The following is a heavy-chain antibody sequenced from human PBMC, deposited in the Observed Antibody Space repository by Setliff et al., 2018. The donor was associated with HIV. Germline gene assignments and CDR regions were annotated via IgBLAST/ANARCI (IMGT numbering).Heavy chain of an antibody. D-gene: IGHD6-6*01. V-gene: IGHV4-59*11. CDR2: IYYSGST. Sequence: SETLSLTCTVSGGSISSHYWSWIRQPPGKGLEWIGSIYYSGSTNHHPSLKSRVTISVDTSKNQFSLKLSSVTTADTAVYYCARDQSIAARYLFDPWGQGTLVTVSS. CDR3: ARDQSIAARYLFDP. CDR1: GGSISSHY. J-gene: IGHJ5*02.